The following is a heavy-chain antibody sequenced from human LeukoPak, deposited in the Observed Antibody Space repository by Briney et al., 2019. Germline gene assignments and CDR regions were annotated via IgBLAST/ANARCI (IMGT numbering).Heavy chain of an antibody. CDR1: GXXXXXXX. CDR3: ARGSSESGWLQLGDY. J-gene: IGHJ4*02. D-gene: IGHD5-24*01. V-gene: IGHV3-21*01. Sequence: GGSLRLSCAXXGXXXXXXXXXXXXXAXXXXLXXVXXXSSSXSXTXYXDSVKGRXTXSRGNVKKSLYLQMNSLRAEDTAVYYCARGSSESGWLQLGDYWGQGTLVTVSS. CDR2: XSSSXSXT.